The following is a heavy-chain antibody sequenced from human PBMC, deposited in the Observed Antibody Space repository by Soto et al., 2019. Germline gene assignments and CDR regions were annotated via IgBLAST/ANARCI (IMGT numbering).Heavy chain of an antibody. J-gene: IGHJ5*02. CDR2: MNPNSGNT. D-gene: IGHD3-10*01. Sequence: ASVKVSCKASGYTFTSYDINWVRQATGQGLEWMGWMNPNSGNTGYAQKFQGRVTMTRNTSISTAYMELGSLRSEDTAVYYCARRKRARSIGPRDPPTTLYNWFDPWGQGTLVTVSS. V-gene: IGHV1-8*01. CDR3: ARRKRARSIGPRDPPTTLYNWFDP. CDR1: GYTFTSYD.